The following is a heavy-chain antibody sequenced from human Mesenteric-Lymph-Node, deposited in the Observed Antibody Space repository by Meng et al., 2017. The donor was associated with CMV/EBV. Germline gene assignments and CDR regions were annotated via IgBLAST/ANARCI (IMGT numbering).Heavy chain of an antibody. Sequence: QITLKESGPTLVKHTQTLTLTCTFPGFSLSTSGVGVGWIRQPPGKALEWLALIYWDDDKRYSPSLKSRLTITKDTSKNQVVLTMNNMDPVDTATYYCAHSSGIAAAGPFYFDYWGQGTLVTVSS. CDR2: IYWDDDK. CDR3: AHSSGIAAAGPFYFDY. D-gene: IGHD6-13*01. CDR1: GFSLSTSGVG. J-gene: IGHJ4*02. V-gene: IGHV2-5*02.